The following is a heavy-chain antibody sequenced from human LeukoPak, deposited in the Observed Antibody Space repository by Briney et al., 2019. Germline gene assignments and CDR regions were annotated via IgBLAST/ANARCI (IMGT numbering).Heavy chain of an antibody. CDR1: GFTFSNYA. D-gene: IGHD3-10*01. Sequence: GGSLRLSCAGSGFTFSNYAIHWVRQAPGKGLEYVSAVSSNGGYTYYAKSVKGRFTISRDNSKNTLYLQMGSLRAEDMGLYYCAKDEPGSYSPSDYWGQGTLVIVSS. CDR3: AKDEPGSYSPSDY. V-gene: IGHV3-64*01. CDR2: VSSNGGYT. J-gene: IGHJ4*02.